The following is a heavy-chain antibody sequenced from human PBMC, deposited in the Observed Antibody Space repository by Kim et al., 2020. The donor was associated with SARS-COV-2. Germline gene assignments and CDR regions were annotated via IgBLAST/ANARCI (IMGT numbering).Heavy chain of an antibody. CDR3: AKDRGGRGWPVFDY. CDR2: IRASAETT. Sequence: GGSLRLSCAASGFTLTNNAMSWVRQAPGRGLEWVSTIRASAETTYYAGSVNGRFTISRDSAKHTLYLQLNTLRADDTAVYYCAKDRGGRGWPVFDYWGQG. J-gene: IGHJ4*02. CDR1: GFTLTNNA. V-gene: IGHV3-23*01. D-gene: IGHD6-19*01.